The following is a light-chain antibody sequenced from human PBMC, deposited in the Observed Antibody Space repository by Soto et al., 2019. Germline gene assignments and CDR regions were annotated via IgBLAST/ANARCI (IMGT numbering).Light chain of an antibody. V-gene: IGLV2-11*01. CDR2: DVN. J-gene: IGLJ1*01. CDR1: SSDVGGYNY. CDR3: CSYAGSYTYV. Sequence: QSALTQPRSVSGSPGQSVTISCIGTSSDVGGYNYVSWYQQHPGKAPKLIIYDVNRRPSGVPDRFSGSKSGNTASLTISGLQAEDEADYYCCSYAGSYTYVFGTGTKLTVL.